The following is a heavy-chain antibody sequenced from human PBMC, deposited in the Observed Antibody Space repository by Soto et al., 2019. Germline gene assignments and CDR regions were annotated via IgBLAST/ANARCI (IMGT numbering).Heavy chain of an antibody. CDR2: ISSSSSTI. D-gene: IGHD3-10*01. CDR3: ARDRTYYYGSGSYYNPSFDS. V-gene: IGHV3-48*02. CDR1: GFTFSSYS. J-gene: IGHJ3*02. Sequence: GGSLRLSCAASGFTFSSYSMNWVRQAPGKGLEWVSYISSSSSTIYYADSVKGRFTISRDNAKNSLYLQMNSLRDEDTAVYYCARDRTYYYGSGSYYNPSFDSWGQGTMVTVSS.